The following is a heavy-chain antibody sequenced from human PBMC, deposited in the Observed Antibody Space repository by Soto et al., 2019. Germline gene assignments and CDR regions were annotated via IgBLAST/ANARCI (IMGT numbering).Heavy chain of an antibody. V-gene: IGHV3-15*01. CDR1: GFSFSIAW. J-gene: IGHJ4*02. D-gene: IGHD3-16*01. CDR3: VADVAEVGKGELDY. Sequence: EVQVMESGGGLVETGGSLRLSCTASGFSFSIAWMTWVRQAPGKGLEWLGGVKSRSSGGTVDYAAPVKGRFTISRDDSKNTVILQMNSLKMEDTAVYYCVADVAEVGKGELDYWGRGALVTVSS. CDR2: VKSRSSGGTV.